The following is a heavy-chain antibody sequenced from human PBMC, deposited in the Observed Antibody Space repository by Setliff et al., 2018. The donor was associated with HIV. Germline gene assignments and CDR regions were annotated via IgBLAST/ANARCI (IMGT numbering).Heavy chain of an antibody. CDR2: VNHSGST. V-gene: IGHV4-34*01. CDR1: GGSFNGYY. CDR3: ARGRDDYNYDPFDI. J-gene: IGHJ3*02. Sequence: SETLSLTCAVYGGSFNGYYWSWTRQPPGKGLEWIGEVNHSGSTNYNPSLKSRVTISVDTSKHQFSLKLSSVTAADTAVYYCARGRDDYNYDPFDIWGQGTMGTVSS. D-gene: IGHD4-4*01.